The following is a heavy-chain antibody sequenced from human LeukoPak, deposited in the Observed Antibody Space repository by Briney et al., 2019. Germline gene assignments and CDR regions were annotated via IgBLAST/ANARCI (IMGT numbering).Heavy chain of an antibody. V-gene: IGHV5-51*01. D-gene: IGHD5-18*01. Sequence: PGESLKISCKGSGYSFTSYWIGWVRQMPGKGLGWMGIIYPGDSDTRYSPSFQGQVTISADKSISTAYLQWSSLKASDTAMYYCARGLDPPEWIQLWSSAFDIWGQGTMVTVSS. J-gene: IGHJ3*02. CDR2: IYPGDSDT. CDR1: GYSFTSYW. CDR3: ARGLDPPEWIQLWSSAFDI.